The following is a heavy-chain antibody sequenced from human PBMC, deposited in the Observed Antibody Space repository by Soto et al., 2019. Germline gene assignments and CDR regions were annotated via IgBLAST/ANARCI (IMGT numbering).Heavy chain of an antibody. CDR1: GFRFDDYG. Sequence: EMQLVESGGGSVQPGRSLRLSCAASGFRFDDYGMHWVRQGPGKGLEWVSGISWNSGDIYYADSVKGRFTISSDNAKKSLYLQMNSLRTEDTALYYRAKDNDLDRDGPFDYWGQGIPVTVSS. D-gene: IGHD2-2*03. CDR2: ISWNSGDI. J-gene: IGHJ4*02. V-gene: IGHV3-9*01. CDR3: AKDNDLDRDGPFDY.